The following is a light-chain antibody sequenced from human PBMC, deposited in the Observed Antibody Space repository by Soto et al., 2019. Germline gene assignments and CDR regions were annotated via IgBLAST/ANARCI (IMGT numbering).Light chain of an antibody. CDR2: EVT. V-gene: IGLV2-14*01. Sequence: QSVLTQPASVSGSPGQSITISCTGTSSDVGAYNYVSWYQHRPGRAPKLIIYEVTNRPSGVSNRFSGSKSGNTASLRISDLQSEDEADYYCSSFTSNRIYVFGPGTKVTVL. CDR3: SSFTSNRIYV. J-gene: IGLJ1*01. CDR1: SSDVGAYNY.